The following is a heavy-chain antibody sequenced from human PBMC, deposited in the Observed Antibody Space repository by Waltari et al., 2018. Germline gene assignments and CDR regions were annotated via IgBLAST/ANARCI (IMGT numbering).Heavy chain of an antibody. CDR2: INPGSTMT. CDR3: ARLAGDGDDTTGYFNY. Sequence: QVQLVQSGSEVKKPGASVKVACKAFGYTFTTYYIHWVRQAPGQGLEWVGIINPGSTMTSYAQKFKGRLTMTRDTSTTTVYMELNSLKSEDTAVYYCARLAGDGDDTTGYFNYWGQGTLVTVSS. J-gene: IGHJ4*02. V-gene: IGHV1-46*01. CDR1: GYTFTTYY. D-gene: IGHD3-22*01.